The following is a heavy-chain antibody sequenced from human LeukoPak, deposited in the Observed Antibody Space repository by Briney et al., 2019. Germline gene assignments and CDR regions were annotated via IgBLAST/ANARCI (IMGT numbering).Heavy chain of an antibody. V-gene: IGHV1-2*02. Sequence: AAVKVSCKASGYTFTGYYMHWVRQAPGQGLEWMAWINPNSGGTNYAQKFQGRVTMTRDTSISTAYMELSRLRSDDTAVYYCAKGNRPGSYMDVWGKGTTVTVSS. D-gene: IGHD1-14*01. CDR3: AKGNRPGSYMDV. CDR1: GYTFTGYY. CDR2: INPNSGGT. J-gene: IGHJ6*03.